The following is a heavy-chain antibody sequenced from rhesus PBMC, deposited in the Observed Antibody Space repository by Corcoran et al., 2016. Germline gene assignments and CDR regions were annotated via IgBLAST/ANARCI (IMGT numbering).Heavy chain of an antibody. Sequence: QVQLQESGPGLVKPSETLSLTCAVSGGSISDSYYWNWIRQPPGKGLEWMGRIYGSGGSTSHNPAQKCRVTISKDTPKNLFSLKLSSVTAADTAVYYCAPQYLDWLFYGLDSWGQGVVVTVSS. CDR3: APQYLDWLFYGLDS. CDR1: GGSISDSYY. V-gene: IGHV4-92*01. J-gene: IGHJ6*01. D-gene: IGHD3-3*01. CDR2: IYGSGGST.